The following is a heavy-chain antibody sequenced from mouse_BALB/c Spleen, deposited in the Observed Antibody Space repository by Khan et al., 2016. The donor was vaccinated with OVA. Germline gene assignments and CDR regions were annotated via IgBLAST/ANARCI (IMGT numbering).Heavy chain of an antibody. J-gene: IGHJ3*01. V-gene: IGHV2-9*02. CDR1: GFSLTNYG. Sequence: QVQLKQSGPGLVAPSQSLSITCTVSGFSLTNYGVHWVRQSPGKGLEWLGVMWAGGSTNYNSALMSRLNITKDNSKSQIFLKVNSLQTDDTAMYYGARPYYGSAWLAYGGQGTLVTVSA. D-gene: IGHD1-1*01. CDR3: ARPYYGSAWLAY. CDR2: MWAGGST.